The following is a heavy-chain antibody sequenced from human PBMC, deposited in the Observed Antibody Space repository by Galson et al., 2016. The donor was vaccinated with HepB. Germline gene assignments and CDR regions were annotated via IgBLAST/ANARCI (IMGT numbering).Heavy chain of an antibody. V-gene: IGHV4-31*03. D-gene: IGHD5-12*01. CDR3: ARETPRVATPGSPTYYALDV. CDR1: GGSISGAGYN. CDR2: ISYSGTT. J-gene: IGHJ6*02. Sequence: TLSLTCSVSGGSISGAGYNWNRIRQHPGKGLEWLGYISYSGTTAYSPSLMGRVSISVDTAQNQFSLNLSSVTAADTALYYCARETPRVATPGSPTYYALDVWGQGTAVTVS.